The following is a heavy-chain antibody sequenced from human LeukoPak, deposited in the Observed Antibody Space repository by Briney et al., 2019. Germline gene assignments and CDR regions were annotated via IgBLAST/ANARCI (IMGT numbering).Heavy chain of an antibody. V-gene: IGHV4-34*01. CDR1: GGSLSGFY. CDR2: VHHRGST. D-gene: IGHD3-16*01. Sequence: PSETLSLTCVVNGGSLSGFYWNWIRQPPGKGLEWIGDVHHRGSTNYNPSLERRVTISLDTSKNVVSLKLTSVTAADTAFYYCARSAYDYVWGTLGYWGQGTLVTVSS. J-gene: IGHJ4*02. CDR3: ARSAYDYVWGTLGY.